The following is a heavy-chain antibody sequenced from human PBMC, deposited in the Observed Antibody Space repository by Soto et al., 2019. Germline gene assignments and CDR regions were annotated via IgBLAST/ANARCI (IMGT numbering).Heavy chain of an antibody. D-gene: IGHD6-19*01. CDR3: ARGSYSSGWYGEGAFDI. J-gene: IGHJ3*02. CDR2: IWYDGSNK. CDR1: GFTFSSYG. Sequence: ESGGGVVQPGRSLRLSCAASGFTFSSYGMHWVRQAPGKGLEWVAVIWYDGSNKYYADSVKGRFTISRDNSKNTLYLQMNSLRAEDTAVYYCARGSYSSGWYGEGAFDIWGQGTMVTVSS. V-gene: IGHV3-33*01.